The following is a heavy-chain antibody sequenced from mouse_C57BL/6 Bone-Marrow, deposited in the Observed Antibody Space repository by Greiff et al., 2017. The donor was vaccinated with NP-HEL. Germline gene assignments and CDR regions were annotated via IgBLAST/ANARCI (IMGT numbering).Heavy chain of an antibody. D-gene: IGHD2-2*01. CDR3: ARKDGYDERFAY. CDR2: IYPSDSET. CDR1: GYTFTSYW. Sequence: QVQLQQPGAELVRPGSSVKLSCKASGYTFTSYWMGWVKQRPGQGLEWIGNIYPSDSETHYNQKFKDKATLTVDKSSSTAYMQLSSLTSEDSAVYYCARKDGYDERFAYWGQGTLVTVSA. V-gene: IGHV1-61*01. J-gene: IGHJ3*01.